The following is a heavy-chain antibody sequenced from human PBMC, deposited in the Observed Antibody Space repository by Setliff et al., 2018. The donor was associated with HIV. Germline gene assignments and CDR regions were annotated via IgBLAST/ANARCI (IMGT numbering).Heavy chain of an antibody. Sequence: SETLSLTCTVSGGSISRYYWSWIRQPAGKGLEWIGRIYPSGNINYNPSLKSRLTMSIDTSRNQFSLKLSSVTATDTAVYYCARDAGPHYGSGPPLEYWGQGIQVTVSS. J-gene: IGHJ4*02. CDR3: ARDAGPHYGSGPPLEY. CDR2: IYPSGNI. CDR1: GGSISRYY. D-gene: IGHD3-10*01. V-gene: IGHV4-4*07.